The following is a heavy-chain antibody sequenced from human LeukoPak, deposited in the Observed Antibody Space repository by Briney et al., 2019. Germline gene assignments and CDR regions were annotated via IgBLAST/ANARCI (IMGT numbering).Heavy chain of an antibody. CDR2: IIPIFGTA. D-gene: IGHD3-22*01. V-gene: IGHV1-69*13. Sequence: SVKVSCKASGGTFSSYAISWVRQAPGQGLEWMGGIIPIFGTANYAQKFQGRVTITADESTSTAYMELSSLRSEDTAMYYCARVASYYDSSGYLIYWGQGTLVTVSS. CDR1: GGTFSSYA. J-gene: IGHJ4*02. CDR3: ARVASYYDSSGYLIY.